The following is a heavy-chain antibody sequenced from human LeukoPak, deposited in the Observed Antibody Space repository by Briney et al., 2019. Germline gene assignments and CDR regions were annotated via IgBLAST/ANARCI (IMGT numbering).Heavy chain of an antibody. V-gene: IGHV3-30*18. Sequence: GRSLRLSCAASGFTFSSYGMHWVRQAPGKGLEWVAVISYDGSNKYYADSVKGRFTISRDNSKNTLYLQMNSLRAEDTAVYYCAKDNGDYGDYFADYWGQGTLVTVSS. CDR1: GFTFSSYG. CDR2: ISYDGSNK. CDR3: AKDNGDYGDYFADY. D-gene: IGHD4-17*01. J-gene: IGHJ4*02.